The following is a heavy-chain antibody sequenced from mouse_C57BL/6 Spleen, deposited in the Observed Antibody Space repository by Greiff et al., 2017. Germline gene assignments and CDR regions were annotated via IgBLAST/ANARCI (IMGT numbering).Heavy chain of an antibody. CDR2: ISNLAYSI. Sequence: EVKLVESGGGLVQPGGSLKLSCAASGFTFSDYGMAWVRQAPRKGPEWVAFISNLAYSIYYADTVTGRFTISRENAKNTLYLEMSSLRSEDTAMYYCARPITTVVDWYFDVWGTGTTVTVSS. J-gene: IGHJ1*03. CDR1: GFTFSDYG. V-gene: IGHV5-15*01. D-gene: IGHD1-1*01. CDR3: ARPITTVVDWYFDV.